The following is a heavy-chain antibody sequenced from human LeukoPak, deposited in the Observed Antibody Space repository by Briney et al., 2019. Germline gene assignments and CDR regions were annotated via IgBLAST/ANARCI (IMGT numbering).Heavy chain of an antibody. Sequence: ASVKVSCKASGYTFTSYGISWVRQAPGQGLEWMGWISAYNGNTNYAQKLQGRVTMTTDTSTSTAYMELRSLRSDDTAVYYCARERSGYDYWSSFDYWGQGTLVTVSS. V-gene: IGHV1-18*01. CDR2: ISAYNGNT. D-gene: IGHD5-12*01. CDR3: ARERSGYDYWSSFDY. J-gene: IGHJ4*02. CDR1: GYTFTSYG.